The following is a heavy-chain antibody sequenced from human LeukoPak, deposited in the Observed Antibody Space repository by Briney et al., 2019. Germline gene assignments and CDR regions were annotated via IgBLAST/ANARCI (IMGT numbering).Heavy chain of an antibody. Sequence: SGPTLVNPTQTLTLTRTFSGFSLSTSGVGVGWIRQPPGKALEWLALIYWNDDKRYSPSLKSRLTITKDTSKNQVVLTMTNMDPVDTATYYCAHQTFRNIAAAGPVTYYYYGMDVWGQGTTVTVSS. V-gene: IGHV2-5*01. CDR3: AHQTFRNIAAAGPVTYYYYGMDV. D-gene: IGHD6-13*01. CDR1: GFSLSTSGVG. J-gene: IGHJ6*02. CDR2: IYWNDDK.